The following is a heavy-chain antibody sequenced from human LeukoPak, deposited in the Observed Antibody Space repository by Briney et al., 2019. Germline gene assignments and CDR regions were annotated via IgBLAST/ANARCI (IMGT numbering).Heavy chain of an antibody. V-gene: IGHV3-23*01. Sequence: PGGSLRLSCAASGFTFSSYAMSWVRQAPGKGLEWVSGISGSGGSTYYAESVKGRFTISRDNSKNTLYLQMNSLRAEDTAVYYCAIGISVAGTGRWGQGTLVTVSS. CDR1: GFTFSSYA. CDR3: AIGISVAGTGR. D-gene: IGHD6-19*01. J-gene: IGHJ4*02. CDR2: ISGSGGST.